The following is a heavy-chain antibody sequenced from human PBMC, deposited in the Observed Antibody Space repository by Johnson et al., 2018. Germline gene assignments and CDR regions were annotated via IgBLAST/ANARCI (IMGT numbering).Heavy chain of an antibody. Sequence: VQLVESGGGLVQPGRSLRLSCTASGFTFGDYAMSWFRQAPGKGLEWVGFIRSQAYGGTTEYAASVKGRFTISRDDSKSIAYLQRNSLKTEDQAGYYLTRDEGGYGDYDYYYKDVWGKGTTVTVSS. J-gene: IGHJ6*03. CDR3: TRDEGGYGDYDYYYKDV. V-gene: IGHV3-49*03. D-gene: IGHD4-17*01. CDR2: IRSQAYGGTT. CDR1: GFTFGDYA.